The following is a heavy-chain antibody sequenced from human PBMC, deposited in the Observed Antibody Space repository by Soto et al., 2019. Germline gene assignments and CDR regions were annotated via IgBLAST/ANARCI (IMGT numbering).Heavy chain of an antibody. Sequence: SQTLSLTCAISGDSVSSNSGAWNWIRQSPSRGLEWLGRTYYRSHWYNDFAVSVKSRVTIDPDTSKNQFSLQLNSVTPEDTAVYYCVRQYRDSQYYSGLDVWGQGTTVPSP. CDR3: VRQYRDSQYYSGLDV. CDR2: TYYRSHWYN. CDR1: GDSVSSNSGA. J-gene: IGHJ6*02. D-gene: IGHD6-6*01. V-gene: IGHV6-1*01.